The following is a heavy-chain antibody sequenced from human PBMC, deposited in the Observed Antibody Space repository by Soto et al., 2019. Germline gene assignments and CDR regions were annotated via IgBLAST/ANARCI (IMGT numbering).Heavy chain of an antibody. D-gene: IGHD1-26*01. Sequence: QLQLQESGSGLVKPSQTLSLTCAVSGGSISSGGYSWRWIRQPPGQGLEWIGYIYHSGSTYYNPSLKSRVTISVDRSKNQFSLKLSSVTAADTAVYYCARGGVGAQNLDYWGQGTLVTVSS. CDR3: ARGGVGAQNLDY. CDR2: IYHSGST. J-gene: IGHJ4*02. V-gene: IGHV4-30-2*01. CDR1: GGSISSGGYS.